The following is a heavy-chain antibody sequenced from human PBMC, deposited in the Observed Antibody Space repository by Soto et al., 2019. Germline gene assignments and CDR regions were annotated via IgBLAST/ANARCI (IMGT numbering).Heavy chain of an antibody. Sequence: GGSLRLSCAASGFTFSNFAMSWVRQAPWKGLEWVSVISGGGGTTYYADSVKGRLTISRDNSKNTLYLQTDSLRAEDTALYYCAKAMSTPSRPRNYFDYWGQGTLVTVS. D-gene: IGHD6-6*01. CDR3: AKAMSTPSRPRNYFDY. V-gene: IGHV3-23*01. CDR2: ISGGGGTT. J-gene: IGHJ4*02. CDR1: GFTFSNFA.